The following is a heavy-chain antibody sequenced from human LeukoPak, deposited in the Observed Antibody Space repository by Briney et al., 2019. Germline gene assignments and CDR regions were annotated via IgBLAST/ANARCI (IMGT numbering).Heavy chain of an antibody. Sequence: ASVEVSCKASGYTFTSYGISWVRQAPGQGLEWMGWISAYNGNTNYAQKLQGRVTMTTDTSTSTACMELRSLRSDDTAVYYCAREDTAMAFDYWGQGTLVTVSS. J-gene: IGHJ4*02. CDR3: AREDTAMAFDY. V-gene: IGHV1-18*01. CDR2: ISAYNGNT. CDR1: GYTFTSYG. D-gene: IGHD5-18*01.